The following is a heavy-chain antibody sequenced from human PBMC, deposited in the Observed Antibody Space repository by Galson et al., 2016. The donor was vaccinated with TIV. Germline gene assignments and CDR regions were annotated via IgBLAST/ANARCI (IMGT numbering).Heavy chain of an antibody. D-gene: IGHD2-8*01. CDR3: CIGHYSDS. Sequence: SLRLSCAASGFAFRSFWMSWVRQAPGKGLEWVANIEEDGSETYYVDSVKGRFTISRDNAKNSLHLQMNSLRAEDTAVYYCCIGHYSDSWGQGTLVTVSS. CDR2: IEEDGSET. CDR1: GFAFRSFW. J-gene: IGHJ4*02. V-gene: IGHV3-7*01.